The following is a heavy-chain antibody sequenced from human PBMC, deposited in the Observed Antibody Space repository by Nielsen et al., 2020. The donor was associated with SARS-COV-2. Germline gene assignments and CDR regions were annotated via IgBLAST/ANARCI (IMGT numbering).Heavy chain of an antibody. J-gene: IGHJ4*02. Sequence: GESLKISCAASGFTFSSYWMSWVRQAPGKGLEWVANIKQDGSEKYYVDSVKGRFTISRDNSKNTLYLQMNSLRAEDTAVYYCARDHSIAAAGRDYWGQGTLVTVSS. CDR3: ARDHSIAAAGRDY. V-gene: IGHV3-7*01. D-gene: IGHD6-13*01. CDR2: IKQDGSEK. CDR1: GFTFSSYW.